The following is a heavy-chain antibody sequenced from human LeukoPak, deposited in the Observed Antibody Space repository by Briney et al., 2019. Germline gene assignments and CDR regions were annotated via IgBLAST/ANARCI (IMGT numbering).Heavy chain of an antibody. CDR3: ARGRWLRYYFDY. CDR2: INHSGST. D-gene: IGHD5-12*01. V-gene: IGHV4-34*01. J-gene: IGHJ4*02. CDR1: GGSFSGYY. Sequence: SETLSLTCAVYGGSFSGYYWSWIRKPQGKGLGWIGEINHSGSTNYNPSLKSRVTISVDTSKNQFSLKLSSVTAADTAVYYCARGRWLRYYFDYWGQGTLVTVSS.